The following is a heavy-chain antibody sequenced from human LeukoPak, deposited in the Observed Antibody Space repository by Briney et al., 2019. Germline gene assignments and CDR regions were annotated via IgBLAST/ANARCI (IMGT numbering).Heavy chain of an antibody. D-gene: IGHD4-17*01. Sequence: GGSLRLSCAASGFTFSTYAMSWVRQAPGKGLDWVSTISDGGTDTHYADSVKGRFTISRDNSNNTLYLQMNSLRAEDTAVYYCVEALYADYGRFDYWGQGTLVTVSS. J-gene: IGHJ4*02. CDR2: ISDGGTDT. CDR1: GFTFSTYA. V-gene: IGHV3-23*01. CDR3: VEALYADYGRFDY.